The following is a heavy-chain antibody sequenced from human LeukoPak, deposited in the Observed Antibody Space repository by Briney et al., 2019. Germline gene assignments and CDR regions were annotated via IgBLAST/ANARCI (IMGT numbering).Heavy chain of an antibody. CDR2: IYYSGST. CDR1: GGSISSYY. CDR3: ARVIYSWSESPFVDY. Sequence: PSETLSLTCTVSGGSISSYYWSWIRQPPGKGLEWIGYIYYSGSTNYNPSLKSRVTLSVDTSKNQFSLKLSSVTAADTAVYYCARVIYSWSESPFVDYWGQGTLVTVSS. V-gene: IGHV4-59*01. D-gene: IGHD1-20*01. J-gene: IGHJ4*02.